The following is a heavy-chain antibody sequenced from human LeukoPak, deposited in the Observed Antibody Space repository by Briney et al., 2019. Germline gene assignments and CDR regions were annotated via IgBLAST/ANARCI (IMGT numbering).Heavy chain of an antibody. J-gene: IGHJ4*02. V-gene: IGHV4-39*07. CDR1: GGSISSSSYY. CDR3: ARDEKSPYSSRAFGHFDY. D-gene: IGHD6-13*01. CDR2: IYYSGST. Sequence: PSETLSLTCTVSGGSISSSSYYWGWIRQPPGKGLEWIGSIYYSGSTYYNPSLKSRVTISVDTSKNQFSLKLSSVTAADTAVYYSARDEKSPYSSRAFGHFDYWGQGTLVTVSS.